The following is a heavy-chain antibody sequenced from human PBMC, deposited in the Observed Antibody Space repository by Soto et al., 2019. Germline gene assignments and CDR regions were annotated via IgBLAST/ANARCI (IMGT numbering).Heavy chain of an antibody. D-gene: IGHD3-22*01. V-gene: IGHV2-70*01. CDR3: ARGIYYDSSDHTLDFDY. CDR1: GFSLSTSGMC. Sequence: SGPTLVNPTQTLTLTCTFSGFSLSTSGMCVSWIRQPPGKALEWLALIDWDDDKYYSTSLKTRLTISKDTSKNQVVLTMTNMDPVDTATYYCARGIYYDSSDHTLDFDYWGQGTLVTVSS. CDR2: IDWDDDK. J-gene: IGHJ4*02.